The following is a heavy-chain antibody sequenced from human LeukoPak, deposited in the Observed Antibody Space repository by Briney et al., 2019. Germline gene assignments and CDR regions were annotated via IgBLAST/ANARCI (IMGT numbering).Heavy chain of an antibody. CDR1: GFTFSSYW. V-gene: IGHV3-74*01. CDR2: INSDGSST. Sequence: PGGSLRLSCAASGFTFSSYWMHWVRQAPGKGLAWVSRINSDGSSTSYADSVKGRFTISRDNAKNTLYLQMNSLRDEDTAVYYCARGANVFAYNWFDPWGQGTLVTVSS. D-gene: IGHD3-10*02. CDR3: ARGANVFAYNWFDP. J-gene: IGHJ5*02.